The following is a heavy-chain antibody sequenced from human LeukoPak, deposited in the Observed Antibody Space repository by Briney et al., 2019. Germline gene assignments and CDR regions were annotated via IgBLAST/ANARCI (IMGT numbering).Heavy chain of an antibody. Sequence: SETLSLTCTVSGGSISSSSYYWGWIRQPPGKGLEWIGSIYYSGSTYYNPSLKSRVTISVDTSKNQFSLKLSSVTAADTAVYYCASQLGYCSGGSCLNAFDIWGQGTMVTVSS. D-gene: IGHD2-15*01. CDR3: ASQLGYCSGGSCLNAFDI. CDR2: IYYSGST. V-gene: IGHV4-39*07. CDR1: GGSISSSSYY. J-gene: IGHJ3*02.